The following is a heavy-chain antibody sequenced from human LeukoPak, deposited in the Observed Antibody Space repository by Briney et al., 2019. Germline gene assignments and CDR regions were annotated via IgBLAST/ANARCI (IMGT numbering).Heavy chain of an antibody. CDR2: ISGSGGST. J-gene: IGHJ4*02. Sequence: GGSLRLSCAASGFTFCSYAMSRVRQAPGKGLEWVSTISGSGGSTDYADSVKGRFTISRDNSKNTLNLQMNSLRVEDTAVYYCAKDYRSELGIVDYWGQGTVVTVSS. D-gene: IGHD7-27*01. CDR1: GFTFCSYA. CDR3: AKDYRSELGIVDY. V-gene: IGHV3-23*01.